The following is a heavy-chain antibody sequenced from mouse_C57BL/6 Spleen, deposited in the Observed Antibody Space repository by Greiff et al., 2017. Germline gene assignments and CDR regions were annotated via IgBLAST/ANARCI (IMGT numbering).Heavy chain of an antibody. J-gene: IGHJ4*01. D-gene: IGHD2-12*01. CDR3: ARLREGYAMDY. Sequence: EVQGVESGGGLVQPGGSLSLSCAASGFTFTDYYMSWVRQPPGKALEWLGFIRNKANGYTTEYSASVKGRFTISRDNSQSILYLQMNALRAEDSATYYCARLREGYAMDYWGQGTSVTVSS. CDR2: IRNKANGYTT. V-gene: IGHV7-3*01. CDR1: GFTFTDYY.